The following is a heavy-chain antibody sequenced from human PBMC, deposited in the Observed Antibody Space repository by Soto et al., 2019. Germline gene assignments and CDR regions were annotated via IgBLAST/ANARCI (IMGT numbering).Heavy chain of an antibody. CDR3: ARVVRFCSSPSCRGRNWFDP. Sequence: SETLSLTCSVSGGSISSGDYYWSWIRQPPGKGLEWIGYMFYTGTTYYNPSLKSRITISMDTSKNQFSLRLTSVTAADTAEYQCARVVRFCSSPSCRGRNWFDPWGQGTRVTVSS. CDR1: GGSISSGDYY. V-gene: IGHV4-30-4*01. CDR2: MFYTGTT. D-gene: IGHD2-2*01. J-gene: IGHJ5*02.